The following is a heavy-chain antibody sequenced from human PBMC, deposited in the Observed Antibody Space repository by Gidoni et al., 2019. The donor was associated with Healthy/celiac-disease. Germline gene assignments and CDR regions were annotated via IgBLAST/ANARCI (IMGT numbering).Heavy chain of an antibody. J-gene: IGHJ5*02. V-gene: IGHV1-2*02. CDR1: GYTFTGYY. D-gene: IGHD6-13*01. CDR2: INPNSGGT. CDR3: ARAIATAAGMRDWFDP. Sequence: QVQLVQSGAEVKKPGASVKVSCKASGYTFTGYYMHWVRQAPGQGLEWMGWINPNSGGTNYAQKFQGRVTMTRDTSISTAYMELSRLRSDDTAVYYCARAIATAAGMRDWFDPWGQGTLVTVSS.